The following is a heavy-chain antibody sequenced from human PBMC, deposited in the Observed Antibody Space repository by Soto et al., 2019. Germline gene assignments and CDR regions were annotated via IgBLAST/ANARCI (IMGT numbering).Heavy chain of an antibody. CDR2: IYSGGST. Sequence: EVQLVESGGGLIQPGGSLRLSCAASGFTVSSNYMSWVRQAPGKGLEWVSVIYSGGSTYYADSVKGRFTISRDNSKNTLYLQMNGLRAEDTAVYYCARDSGANCSSTSCYYHYGMDVWGQGTTVTVSS. CDR1: GFTVSSNY. J-gene: IGHJ6*02. V-gene: IGHV3-53*01. D-gene: IGHD2-2*01. CDR3: ARDSGANCSSTSCYYHYGMDV.